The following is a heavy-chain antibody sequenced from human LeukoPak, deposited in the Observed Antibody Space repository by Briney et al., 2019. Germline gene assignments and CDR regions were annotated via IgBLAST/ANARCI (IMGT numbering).Heavy chain of an antibody. J-gene: IGHJ5*02. V-gene: IGHV1-69*13. CDR1: GYTFTGYY. CDR2: VIPTFGTS. CDR3: ARGPARLS. Sequence: SVKVSCKASGYTFTGYYMRWVRQAPGQGLEWMGGVIPTFGTSSTAQKFQGRLTITADLSTRTSYMELRALTFEDTAISSCARGPARLSCGQAPLVTAS.